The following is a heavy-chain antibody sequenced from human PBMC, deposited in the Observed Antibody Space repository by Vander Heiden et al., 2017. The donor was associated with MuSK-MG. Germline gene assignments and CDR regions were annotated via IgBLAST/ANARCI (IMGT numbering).Heavy chain of an antibody. D-gene: IGHD3-9*01. J-gene: IGHJ2*01. V-gene: IGHV3-30*04. CDR1: GFTFRSYA. CDR2: ISYDGSNN. Sequence: QVQLVESGGGVVQPGRPLRLSGAAHGFTFRSYARHWVRQTPGKGLEWVAVISYDGSNNYYADSVKGRFTISRDNSKSTLYVQLSSLRVEDTAVYYCARGNYDYAAGYYIYWYFDLWGRGTLVTVSS. CDR3: ARGNYDYAAGYYIYWYFDL.